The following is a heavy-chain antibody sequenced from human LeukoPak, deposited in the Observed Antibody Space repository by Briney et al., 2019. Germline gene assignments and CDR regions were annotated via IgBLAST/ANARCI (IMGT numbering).Heavy chain of an antibody. CDR2: IKSKTDGGTT. J-gene: IGHJ4*02. V-gene: IGHV3-15*01. D-gene: IGHD1-26*01. Sequence: GGSLRLSCAASGVTFSNAWMSWVRQAPGKGLEWVGRIKSKTDGGTTDYAAPVKGRFTISRDDSKNTLYLQMNSLKTEDTAVYYCTTDFLGATTRTLDYWGQGTLVTVSS. CDR3: TTDFLGATTRTLDY. CDR1: GVTFSNAW.